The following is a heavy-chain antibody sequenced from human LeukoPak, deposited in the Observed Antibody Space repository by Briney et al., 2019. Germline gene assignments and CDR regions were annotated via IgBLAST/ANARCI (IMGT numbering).Heavy chain of an antibody. CDR1: GGSISNYY. Sequence: PSETLSLTCTVSGGSISNYYWSWIRQPAGKGLEWIGRIHSSEGTIYNPSLKSRVTLPVDTSKKHFSLKLNSVTAADSAVYYCARDLATAPYNWFDPWGQGTLVTVSS. CDR2: IHSSEGT. D-gene: IGHD5-12*01. V-gene: IGHV4-4*07. J-gene: IGHJ5*02. CDR3: ARDLATAPYNWFDP.